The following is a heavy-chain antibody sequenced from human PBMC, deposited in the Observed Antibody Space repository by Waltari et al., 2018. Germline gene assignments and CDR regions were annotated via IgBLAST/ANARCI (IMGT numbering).Heavy chain of an antibody. D-gene: IGHD3-9*01. V-gene: IGHV3-23*01. CDR3: AKLMRDILTGPDY. CDR1: GFTLSDYA. J-gene: IGHJ4*02. Sequence: EVQLLESGGGLVQPGRPLRLTCVASGFTLSDYAMRWVRQAPGKGVDRVSILSSSGTGKYYADSGKCRFSIARDTSKNTLYLHMSSLRVEDTAVYYCAKLMRDILTGPDYWGQGTLVTVSS. CDR2: LSSSGTGK.